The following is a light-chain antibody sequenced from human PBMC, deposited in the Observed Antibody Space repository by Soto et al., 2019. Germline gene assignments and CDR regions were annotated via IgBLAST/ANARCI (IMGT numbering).Light chain of an antibody. V-gene: IGKV1-5*01. Sequence: DIQLTQSPSNMATSVGSSITSTSRASQSISSWVAWYQQKPGKAHKLLIYDASSLESGVPSRFSGSGSGTEFTLTISSLQPDDFATYYCQQYNSYTWTVGQGTKVDI. CDR1: QSISSW. CDR2: DAS. CDR3: QQYNSYTWT. J-gene: IGKJ1*01.